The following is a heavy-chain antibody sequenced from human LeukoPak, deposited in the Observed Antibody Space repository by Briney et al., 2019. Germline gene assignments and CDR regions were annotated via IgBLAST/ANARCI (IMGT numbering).Heavy chain of an antibody. J-gene: IGHJ6*03. Sequence: SETLPLTCTVSGGSISSYYWSWIRQPPGKGLEWIGEINHSGSTNYNPSLKSRVTMSVDTSKNQFSLKLSSVTAADTAVYYCAGNSGWYYYYYYYMDVWGKGTTVTVSS. CDR1: GGSISSYY. CDR2: INHSGST. D-gene: IGHD6-19*01. CDR3: AGNSGWYYYYYYYMDV. V-gene: IGHV4-59*04.